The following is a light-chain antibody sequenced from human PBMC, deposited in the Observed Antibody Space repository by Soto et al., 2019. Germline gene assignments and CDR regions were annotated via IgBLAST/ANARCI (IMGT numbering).Light chain of an antibody. J-gene: IGKJ1*01. CDR3: QHNYSYPEA. Sequence: DIQMTQSPSTLSGSVGDRVTITCRASQTISSWLAWYQQKPGKAPKLLIYKASTFKSGVPSRFSGSGSATEFTLTISSLQPDDFATYYCQHNYSYPEAFGQGTKLELK. V-gene: IGKV1-5*03. CDR1: QTISSW. CDR2: KAS.